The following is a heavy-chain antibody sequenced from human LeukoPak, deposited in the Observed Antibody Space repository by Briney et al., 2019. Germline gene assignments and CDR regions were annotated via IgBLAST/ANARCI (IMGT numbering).Heavy chain of an antibody. D-gene: IGHD2-15*01. CDR3: ARLVVVAATPEDY. V-gene: IGHV1-2*02. CDR1: GYTFTGYY. Sequence: GASVKVSCKASGYTFTGYYLHWVRQAPGQGLEWMGWINPNSGGTNSAQKFQGRVTMTRDTSITTAYMEMSRLRYDDTAVYYCARLVVVAATPEDYWGQGTLVTVSS. J-gene: IGHJ4*02. CDR2: INPNSGGT.